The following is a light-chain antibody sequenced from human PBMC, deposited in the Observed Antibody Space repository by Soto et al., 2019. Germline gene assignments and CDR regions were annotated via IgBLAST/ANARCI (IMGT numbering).Light chain of an antibody. CDR3: QQYNSHRS. Sequence: IQMTQSHSTLSASVGDRVTITCRASQNINDYLAWSQQKPGKSPKVLIYDAATLESAVPSRFSGSGPGTQFTLTISCLQPDDFATYFCQQYNSHRSFGQGTKVQIK. CDR1: QNINDY. V-gene: IGKV1-5*01. J-gene: IGKJ1*01. CDR2: DAA.